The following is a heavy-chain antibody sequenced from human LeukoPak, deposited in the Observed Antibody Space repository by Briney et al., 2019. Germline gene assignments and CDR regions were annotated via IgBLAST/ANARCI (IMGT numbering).Heavy chain of an antibody. V-gene: IGHV1-69*13. CDR2: IIPIFGTA. Sequence: SVKVSCKASGGTFSSYAISWVRQAPGQGLEWMGGIIPIFGTANYAQKFQGRVTITADESTSAAYMELSSMRSEDTAVYYCARAFGRSGYEADYYYYMDVWGKGTTVTVSS. D-gene: IGHD3-3*01. J-gene: IGHJ6*03. CDR3: ARAFGRSGYEADYYYYMDV. CDR1: GGTFSSYA.